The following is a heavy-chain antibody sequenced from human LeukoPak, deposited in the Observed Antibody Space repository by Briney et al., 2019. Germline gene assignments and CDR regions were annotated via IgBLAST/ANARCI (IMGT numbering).Heavy chain of an antibody. CDR2: IISDGSSA. D-gene: IGHD4-11*01. CDR3: VRDSNYHPDC. CDR1: GSTFKATW. V-gene: IGHV3-74*01. J-gene: IGHJ4*02. Sequence: GGSLRLSCGASGSTFKATWMHWVPQAPGKGLVWVARIISDGSSASYADSVKCRFTMSRDNAKNTLYLQMNSLRAEDTAVYYCVRDSNYHPDCWGQGTLVTVSS.